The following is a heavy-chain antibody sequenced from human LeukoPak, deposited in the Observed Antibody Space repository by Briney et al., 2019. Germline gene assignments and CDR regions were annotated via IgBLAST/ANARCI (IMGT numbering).Heavy chain of an antibody. J-gene: IGHJ4*02. D-gene: IGHD3-10*01. V-gene: IGHV4-28*01. CDR3: ARWNGNYYGSGSNYYFDY. CDR1: GYSISSSNW. CDR2: IYYSGST. Sequence: SDTLSLTCAVSGYSISSSNWWGWIRPPPGKGLEWIGYIYYSGSTYYNPSLKSRVTMSVDTSKNQFSLKLSSVTAVDTAVYYCARWNGNYYGSGSNYYFDYWGQGTLVTVSS.